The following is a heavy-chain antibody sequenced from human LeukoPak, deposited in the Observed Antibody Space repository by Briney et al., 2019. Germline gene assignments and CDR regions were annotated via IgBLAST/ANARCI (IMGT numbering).Heavy chain of an antibody. CDR2: INHSGST. J-gene: IGHJ4*02. Sequence: SETLSLTCAVYGGSFSGYYWSWIRQPPGKGLEWIGEINHSGSTNYNPSLKSRVTMSVDTSKNQFSLKLSSVTAADTAVYYCARAARGSGRFYFDYWGQGTLVTVSS. CDR1: GGSFSGYY. CDR3: ARAARGSGRFYFDY. D-gene: IGHD2-15*01. V-gene: IGHV4-34*01.